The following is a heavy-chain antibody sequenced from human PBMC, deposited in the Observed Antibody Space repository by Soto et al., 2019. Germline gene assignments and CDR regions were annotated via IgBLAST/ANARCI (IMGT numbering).Heavy chain of an antibody. D-gene: IGHD3-3*01. CDR3: ARSMLLYEVGYYYYYMDV. Sequence: GGSLRLSCAASGFTFSDYYMSWIRQAPGKGLEWVSYISSSGSTIYYADSVKGRFTISRDNAKNSLYLQMNSLRAEDTAVYYCARSMLLYEVGYYYYYMDVWGKGTTVTVSS. J-gene: IGHJ6*03. V-gene: IGHV3-11*01. CDR1: GFTFSDYY. CDR2: ISSSGSTI.